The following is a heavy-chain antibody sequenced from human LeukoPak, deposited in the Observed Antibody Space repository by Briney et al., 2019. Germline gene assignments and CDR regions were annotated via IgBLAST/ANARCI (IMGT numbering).Heavy chain of an antibody. CDR2: ISSSSYT. Sequence: GGSLRLSCAASGFTFSDYYMSCIRQAPGKGLGWVSYISSSSYTNYADSVKGRFTISRDNAKNSLYLQMNSLRAEDTAVYYCARERIAAAGTPFDYWGQGILVTVSS. J-gene: IGHJ4*02. V-gene: IGHV3-11*06. D-gene: IGHD6-13*01. CDR1: GFTFSDYY. CDR3: ARERIAAAGTPFDY.